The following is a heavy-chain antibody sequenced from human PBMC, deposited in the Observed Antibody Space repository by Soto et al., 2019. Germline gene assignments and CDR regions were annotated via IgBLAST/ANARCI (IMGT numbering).Heavy chain of an antibody. CDR2: IWSDASRE. CDR3: AGEPKGEAYDMDV. D-gene: IGHD3-10*01. V-gene: IGHV3-33*01. CDR1: RLTFSTYD. J-gene: IGHJ6*02. Sequence: QVQLVESGGGVVQPGTSLRLSCAASRLTFSTYDMHWVRQAPGKGLEWVALIWSDASREFYADSVRGRFSISRDNSKNTLFLQMNGLRAEDTAVDYCAGEPKGEAYDMDVWGQGTTVTVSS.